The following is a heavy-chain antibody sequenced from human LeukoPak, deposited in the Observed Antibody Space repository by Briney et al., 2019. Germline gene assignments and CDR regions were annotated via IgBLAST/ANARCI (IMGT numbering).Heavy chain of an antibody. D-gene: IGHD6-13*01. CDR1: GFTFSNYG. CDR2: IWNDGSET. J-gene: IGHJ4*02. CDR3: ARDMGRAWYGPPDY. Sequence: GGSLRLSYAASGFTFSNYGMHWVRQAPGKRLEWVAVIWNDGSETFHADSVKGRFRIARDNSKNTLYLQMNSLRAEDTAVYFCARDMGRAWYGPPDYWGQGTLVTVSS. V-gene: IGHV3-33*01.